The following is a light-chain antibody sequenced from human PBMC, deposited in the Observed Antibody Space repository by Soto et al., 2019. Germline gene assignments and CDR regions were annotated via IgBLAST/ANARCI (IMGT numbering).Light chain of an antibody. Sequence: EIALTQSPGTLSLSPGERATLSCRASQSVTANYLAWYQQKPGQAPRLLIYAASIGATGVPDRFSGSGSGTDFTLTISRLEPEDFVVYYCLQYGVPLWTFGQGTKV. CDR2: AAS. J-gene: IGKJ1*01. CDR3: LQYGVPLWT. V-gene: IGKV3-20*01. CDR1: QSVTANY.